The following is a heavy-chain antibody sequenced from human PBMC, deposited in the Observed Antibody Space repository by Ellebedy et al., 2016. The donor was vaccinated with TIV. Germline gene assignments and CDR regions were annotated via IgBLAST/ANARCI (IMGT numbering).Heavy chain of an antibody. CDR1: GGSMSSGEYF. J-gene: IGHJ3*02. V-gene: IGHV4-30-4*01. CDR3: ARDQSYRGDGTFEI. Sequence: MPSETLSLTCSVSGGSMSSGEYFWSWVRKPPGKGLEWLGYFEYSGGTYYSPSLNRRLVISIDTSKNQFSLNLTSVTAADTAVYYCARDQSYRGDGTFEIWGPGTMVTVSS. D-gene: IGHD5-24*01. CDR2: FEYSGGT.